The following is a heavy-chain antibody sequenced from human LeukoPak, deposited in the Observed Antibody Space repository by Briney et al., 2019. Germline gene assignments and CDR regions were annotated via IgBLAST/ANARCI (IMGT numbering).Heavy chain of an antibody. CDR3: ARDREYYYDRSGYYSEWFDP. V-gene: IGHV4-39*07. J-gene: IGHJ5*02. D-gene: IGHD3-22*01. Sequence: SETLSLTCTVSGGSISSSSYYWGWIRQPPGKGLEWIGSIYYSGSTYYNPSLKSRVTISVDTSKNQFSLKLSSVTAADTAVYYCARDREYYYDRSGYYSEWFDPWGQGTLVTVSS. CDR2: IYYSGST. CDR1: GGSISSSSYY.